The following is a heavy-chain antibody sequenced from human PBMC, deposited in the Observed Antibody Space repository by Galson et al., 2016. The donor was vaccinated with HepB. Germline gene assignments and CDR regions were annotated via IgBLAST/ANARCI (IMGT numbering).Heavy chain of an antibody. CDR2: VNPDGSVT. D-gene: IGHD6-13*01. Sequence: SLRLSCAASGFTFTKFWMHWVRQAPGKGLVWVSRVNPDGSVTDHADSVKGRFTISRDNAKNTLYLQMNSLTADDTAVYYCAGGASSWADSWGQGTLVTVSP. CDR1: GFTFTKFW. J-gene: IGHJ4*02. V-gene: IGHV3-74*01. CDR3: AGGASSWADS.